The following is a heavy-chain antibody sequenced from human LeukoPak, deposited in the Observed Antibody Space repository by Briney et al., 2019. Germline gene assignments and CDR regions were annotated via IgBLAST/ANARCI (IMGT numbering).Heavy chain of an antibody. J-gene: IGHJ4*02. CDR2: ISSSSSYI. Sequence: PGGSLRLSCAASGFTFSSYTMKWVRQAPGKGLEWVSSISSSSSYIYYADSVKGRFTISRDHAKNSLYLQMNSLRVEDTAVYYCARCTTGRTFGSLREIKRSREIDYWGQGTLVTVSS. CDR1: GFTFSSYT. V-gene: IGHV3-21*01. D-gene: IGHD1-1*01. CDR3: ARCTTGRTFGSLREIKRSREIDY.